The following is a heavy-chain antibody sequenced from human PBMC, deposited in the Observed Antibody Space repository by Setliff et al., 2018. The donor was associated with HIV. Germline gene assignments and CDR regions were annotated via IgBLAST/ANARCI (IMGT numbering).Heavy chain of an antibody. CDR1: GGSFSGYY. D-gene: IGHD4-17*01. Sequence: PSETLSLTCAVYGGSFSGYYWSWIRQPPGKGLEWIGEINHSGSTNYNPSLKSRVTISVDTSKNQSSLKLSSVTAADTAVYYCTREADTTSCPWGRGTLVTVSS. J-gene: IGHJ4*02. V-gene: IGHV4-34*01. CDR2: INHSGST. CDR3: TREADTTSCP.